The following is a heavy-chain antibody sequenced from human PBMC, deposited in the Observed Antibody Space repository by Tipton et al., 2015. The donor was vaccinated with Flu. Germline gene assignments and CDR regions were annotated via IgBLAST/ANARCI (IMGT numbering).Heavy chain of an antibody. Sequence: TLSLTCTVSGASISDYYWSWIRQSAGKGLEWIGRMYTSGSTNFSPSLKSRVTMSVDTSKNQFSLKLSSVTAADTAMYYCAGLPWGSHPLTYMDVWGKGTTVTVSS. CDR3: AGLPWGSHPLTYMDV. CDR2: MYTSGST. D-gene: IGHD1-26*01. J-gene: IGHJ6*03. CDR1: GASISDYY. V-gene: IGHV4-4*07.